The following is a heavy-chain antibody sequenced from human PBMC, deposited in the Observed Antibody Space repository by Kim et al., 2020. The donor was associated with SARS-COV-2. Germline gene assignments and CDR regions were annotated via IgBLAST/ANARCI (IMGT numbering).Heavy chain of an antibody. D-gene: IGHD2-8*02. Sequence: GGSLRLSCAASGFTFSSYNMNWVRQAPGKGLEWISSISSTSTIDYADSVKGRFTISRDNAKHSLYLQMNSLRDEDTALYYCAIGFTGPPPHGWGQGTLVTVPS. V-gene: IGHV3-48*02. J-gene: IGHJ4*02. CDR2: ISSTSTI. CDR1: GFTFSSYN. CDR3: AIGFTGPPPHG.